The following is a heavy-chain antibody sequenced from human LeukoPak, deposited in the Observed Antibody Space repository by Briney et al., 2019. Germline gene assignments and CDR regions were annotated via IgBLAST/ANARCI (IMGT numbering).Heavy chain of an antibody. D-gene: IGHD6-13*01. J-gene: IGHJ4*02. V-gene: IGHV3-23*01. CDR2: ISGSGGST. CDR1: GFTFSSYA. CDR3: ARDPAASSSQGVDY. Sequence: GGSLRLSCAASGFTFSSYAMSWVRQAPGKGLEWVSAISGSGGSTYYADSVKGRFTISRDNSKNTLYLQMNSLRAEDTAVYYCARDPAASSSQGVDYWGQGTLVTVSS.